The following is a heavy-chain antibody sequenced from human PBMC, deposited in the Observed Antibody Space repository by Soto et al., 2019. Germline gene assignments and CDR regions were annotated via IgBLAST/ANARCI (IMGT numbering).Heavy chain of an antibody. D-gene: IGHD3-3*01. CDR2: INWDGYSI. CDR3: ARSWSGSTSGRVDV. Sequence: GGSLRLSCVASGFNFDDHVMHWVRQVPGKGLEWVGHINWDGYSIGYGGSVRGRFSISRDNAKNTLYLQMNSLRPEDTTLYFCARSWSGSTSGRVDVWGQGTTVTVSS. V-gene: IGHV3-9*01. CDR1: GFNFDDHV. J-gene: IGHJ6*02.